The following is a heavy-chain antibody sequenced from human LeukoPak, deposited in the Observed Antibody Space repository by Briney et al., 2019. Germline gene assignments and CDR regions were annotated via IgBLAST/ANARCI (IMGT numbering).Heavy chain of an antibody. V-gene: IGHV4-39*01. J-gene: IGHJ4*02. Sequence: SETLSLTCTVSGGSISSSSYYWGWIRQPPGKGLEWIGSIYYSGSTYYNPSLKSRVTISVDTSKNQFSLKLSSVTAADTAVYYCAGSRSSGHYYFDYWGQGTLVTVSS. CDR1: GGSISSSSYY. CDR3: AGSRSSGHYYFDY. D-gene: IGHD3-22*01. CDR2: IYYSGST.